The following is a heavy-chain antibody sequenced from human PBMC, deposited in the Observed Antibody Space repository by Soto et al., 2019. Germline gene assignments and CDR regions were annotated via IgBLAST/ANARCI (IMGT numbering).Heavy chain of an antibody. CDR2: ISHSGST. CDR1: GGSISSGGYS. V-gene: IGHV4-30-2*01. CDR3: ARWFDR. J-gene: IGHJ5*02. Sequence: SETLSLTCAVSGGSISSGGYSWSWIRQPPGKGLEWIGYISHSGSTYYNTSLKSRVTISVDRSKNQFSLKLSSVTAADTAVYYCARWFDRWGQGTLVTVSS.